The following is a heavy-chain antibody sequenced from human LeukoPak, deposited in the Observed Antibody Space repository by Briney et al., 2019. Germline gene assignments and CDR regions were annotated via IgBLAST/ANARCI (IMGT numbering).Heavy chain of an antibody. CDR1: GGTFSSYA. V-gene: IGHV1-69*13. J-gene: IGHJ3*02. D-gene: IGHD4-17*01. CDR2: IIPIFGTA. CDR3: ASPYDYGDHYLDALDI. Sequence: ASVKVSCKASGGTFSSYAISWVRQAPGQGLEWMGGIIPIFGTANYAQKFQGRVTITADESTSTAYMELSSLRSEDTAVYYCASPYDYGDHYLDALDIWGQGTMVTVSS.